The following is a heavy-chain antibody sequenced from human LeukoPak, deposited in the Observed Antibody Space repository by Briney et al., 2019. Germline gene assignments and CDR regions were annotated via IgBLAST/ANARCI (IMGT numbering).Heavy chain of an antibody. CDR1: GGSFSGYY. CDR3: ARTPTNAYSSSWSFDY. D-gene: IGHD6-13*01. J-gene: IGHJ4*02. CDR2: INHSGST. Sequence: SETLSLTCAVYGGSFSGYYWSWIRQPPGKGLEWIGEINHSGSTNYNPSLKSRVTISVDTSKNQFSLKLSSVTAADTAVYYCARTPTNAYSSSWSFDYWGQGTLVTVSS. V-gene: IGHV4-34*01.